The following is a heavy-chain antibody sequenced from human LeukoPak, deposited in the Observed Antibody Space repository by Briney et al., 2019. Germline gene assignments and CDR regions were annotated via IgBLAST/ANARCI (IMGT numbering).Heavy chain of an antibody. CDR1: GGSISSYY. Sequence: PSETLSLTCTVSGGSISSYYWSWIRQPPGKGLEWIGYIYYSGSTNYNPPLKSRVTISVDTSKNQFSLKLSSVTAADTAVYYCARGDTYFDYWGQGTLVTVSS. V-gene: IGHV4-59*01. J-gene: IGHJ4*02. CDR2: IYYSGST. CDR3: ARGDTYFDY.